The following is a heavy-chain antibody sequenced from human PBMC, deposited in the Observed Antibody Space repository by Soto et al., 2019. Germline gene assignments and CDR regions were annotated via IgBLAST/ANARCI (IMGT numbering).Heavy chain of an antibody. D-gene: IGHD5-18*01. CDR3: ARDPLPYSYGSDYGMYV. CDR1: GGSISSGGYY. CDR2: IYYSGST. V-gene: IGHV4-31*03. J-gene: IGHJ6*02. Sequence: QVQLQESGPGLVKPSQTLSLTCTVSGGSISSGGYYWSWIRQHPGKGLEWIGYIYYSGSTYYNPSLKSRVTIAVDTSKNQFSLKLSSVTAADTAVYYCARDPLPYSYGSDYGMYVWGQGNTVTVSS.